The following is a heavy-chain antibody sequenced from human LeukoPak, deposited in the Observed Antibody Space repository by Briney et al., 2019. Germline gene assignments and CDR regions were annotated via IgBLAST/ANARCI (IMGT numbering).Heavy chain of an antibody. CDR3: AREISMFVNAFDL. CDR2: IWYDGSNE. D-gene: IGHD3-10*02. Sequence: GGSLRLSCAASGFSFSSSGMHWVRQAPGKGLEWVAVIWYDGSNEYYADSVKGRSTISRDNSKNTLHLQMNSLRVEDTSVYYCAREISMFVNAFDLWGQGTLVAVSS. J-gene: IGHJ3*01. V-gene: IGHV3-33*01. CDR1: GFSFSSSG.